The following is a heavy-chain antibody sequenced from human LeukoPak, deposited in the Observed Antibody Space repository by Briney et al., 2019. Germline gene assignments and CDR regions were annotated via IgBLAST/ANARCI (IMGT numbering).Heavy chain of an antibody. CDR2: INPNSGGT. V-gene: IGHV1-2*02. Sequence: ASVKVSCKASGYTFTGYYMHWVRQAPGQGLEWMGWINPNSGGTNYAQKFQGRVTMTRDTSISTAYMELSRLRSDDTAVYYCARVPSGGDKFDSWGQGTLVTVSS. J-gene: IGHJ5*01. CDR3: ARVPSGGDKFDS. D-gene: IGHD6-25*01. CDR1: GYTFTGYY.